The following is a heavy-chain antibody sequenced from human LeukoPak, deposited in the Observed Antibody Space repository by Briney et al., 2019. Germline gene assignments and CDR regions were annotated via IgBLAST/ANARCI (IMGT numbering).Heavy chain of an antibody. D-gene: IGHD3/OR15-3a*01. J-gene: IGHJ3*02. CDR1: GYTFTSYD. CDR3: ATSSGLTTHDAFDI. Sequence: ASVKVSCKAYGYTFTSYDLNWVRQASGLGLEWMGWMDPDTEITDYAQKFQGRVTMTRDTSISTAYMELSGLTSEDTAVYFCATSSGLTTHDAFDIWGQGTMVTVSS. CDR2: MDPDTEIT. V-gene: IGHV1-8*01.